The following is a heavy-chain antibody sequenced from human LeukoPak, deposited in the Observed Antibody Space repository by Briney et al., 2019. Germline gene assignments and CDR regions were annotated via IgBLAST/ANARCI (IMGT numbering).Heavy chain of an antibody. CDR1: GFTFGSHW. J-gene: IGHJ4*02. D-gene: IGHD3-16*01. V-gene: IGHV3-7*03. Sequence: QPGGSLRLSCVASGFTFGSHWMHWVRQAPGKGLEWLANLKEDGNEKYYVDSVRGRFIISRDNAKNSLFLQMNSLRAEDTAMYYCARGTPFGAYWGQGTLVTVSS. CDR2: LKEDGNEK. CDR3: ARGTPFGAY.